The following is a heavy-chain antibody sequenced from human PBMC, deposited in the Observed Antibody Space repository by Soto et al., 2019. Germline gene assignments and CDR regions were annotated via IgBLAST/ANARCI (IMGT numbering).Heavy chain of an antibody. V-gene: IGHV4-30-4*01. CDR3: ASEPRYYDSSGYYYLVWFDP. D-gene: IGHD3-22*01. J-gene: IGHJ5*02. CDR1: GGSISSGDYY. Sequence: QVQLQESGPGLVKPSQTLSLTCTVSGGSISSGDYYWSWIRQPPGKGLEWIGYIYYSGSTYYNPSLKSRVTLSVDTSKNQFSLKLSSVTAADTAVYYGASEPRYYDSSGYYYLVWFDPWGQGTLVTVSS. CDR2: IYYSGST.